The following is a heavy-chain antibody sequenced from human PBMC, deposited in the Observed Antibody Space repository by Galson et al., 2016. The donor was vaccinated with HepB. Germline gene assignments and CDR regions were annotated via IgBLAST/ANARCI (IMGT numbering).Heavy chain of an antibody. CDR3: AKAGGACDGRVCFAYYSDF. J-gene: IGHJ4*02. V-gene: IGHV3-23*01. CDR2: INGNGYST. D-gene: IGHD2-21*02. CDR1: GFTFSNYA. Sequence: SLRLSCAASGFTFSNYAMSWVRQAPGKGLEWVSSINGNGYSTYHADSVKGRFSISRDNFKNTLYLHISSLRAEDTAVYYCAKAGGACDGRVCFAYYSDFWGQGALVTVSS.